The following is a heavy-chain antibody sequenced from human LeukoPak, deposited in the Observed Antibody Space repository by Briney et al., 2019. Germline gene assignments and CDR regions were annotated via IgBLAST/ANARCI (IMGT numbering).Heavy chain of an antibody. V-gene: IGHV3-30-3*01. CDR2: ISYDGSNK. CDR1: GFTFSSYA. D-gene: IGHD6-13*01. CDR3: ARDHSGSWYGKSSNWFDP. J-gene: IGHJ5*02. Sequence: GGSLRLSCAASGFTFSSYAMHWVRQAPGKGLEWVAVISYDGSNKYYADSVKGRFTISRDNSKNTLYLQMNSLRAEDTAVYYCARDHSGSWYGKSSNWFDPWGQGTLVTVSS.